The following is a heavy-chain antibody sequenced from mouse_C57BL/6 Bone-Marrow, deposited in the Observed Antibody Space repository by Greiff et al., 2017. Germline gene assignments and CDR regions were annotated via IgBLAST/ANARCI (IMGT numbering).Heavy chain of an antibody. CDR2: IDPSDSYT. Sequence: VQLVESGAELVMPGASVKLSCKASGYTFTSYWMHWVKQRPGQGLEWIGEIDPSDSYTNYNQKFKGKSTLTVDKSYSTAYMQLSSLTSEDSAVYYCARLGSSPYYAMDYWGQGTSVTVSS. J-gene: IGHJ4*01. CDR3: ARLGSSPYYAMDY. V-gene: IGHV1-69*01. D-gene: IGHD1-1*01. CDR1: GYTFTSYW.